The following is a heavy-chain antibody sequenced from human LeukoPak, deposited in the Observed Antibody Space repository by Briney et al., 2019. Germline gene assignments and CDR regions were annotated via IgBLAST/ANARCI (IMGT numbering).Heavy chain of an antibody. CDR3: DSASTQYYDILTGYPPDY. D-gene: IGHD3-9*01. CDR1: GGSISSGDYY. J-gene: IGHJ4*02. CDR2: IYYSGST. V-gene: IGHV4-30-4*08. Sequence: SETLSLTCTVSGGSISSGDYYWSWIRQPPGKGLEWIGYIYYSGSTYYNPSLKSRVTISVDTSKNQFSLKLSSVTAADTAVYYCDSASTQYYDILTGYPPDYWGQGTLVTVSS.